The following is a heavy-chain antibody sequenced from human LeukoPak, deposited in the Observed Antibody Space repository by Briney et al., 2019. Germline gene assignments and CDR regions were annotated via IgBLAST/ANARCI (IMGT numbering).Heavy chain of an antibody. D-gene: IGHD3-22*01. Sequence: GGSLRLSCAASGFTFSNYPMHWVRQAPGTGLEYVSAISTSGGSTYHTSSVKGRFTISRDNSQNTLYLQMDSLRAEDMAVYYCARAYYDSGGHYYDNWGQGTLVTVSS. CDR3: ARAYYDSGGHYYDN. CDR2: ISTSGGST. V-gene: IGHV3-64*01. J-gene: IGHJ4*02. CDR1: GFTFSNYP.